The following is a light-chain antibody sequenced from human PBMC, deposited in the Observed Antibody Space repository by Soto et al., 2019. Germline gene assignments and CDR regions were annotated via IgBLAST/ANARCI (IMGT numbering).Light chain of an antibody. Sequence: QSVLTQPASVSGSPGQSITISCTGTSSDIGGYNFVSWYQQHPGKAPKLIIFEVSNRPSGVSNRFSGSKSGNTASLTISGLQAEDEADYYCNSFTTRSTHDFGTGTKVTVL. CDR2: EVS. J-gene: IGLJ1*01. CDR3: NSFTTRSTHD. V-gene: IGLV2-14*01. CDR1: SSDIGGYNF.